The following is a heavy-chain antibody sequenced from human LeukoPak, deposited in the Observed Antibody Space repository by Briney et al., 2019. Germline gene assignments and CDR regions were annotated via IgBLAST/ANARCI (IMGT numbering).Heavy chain of an antibody. CDR1: GFAFSNAW. J-gene: IGHJ6*03. D-gene: IGHD1-1*01. Sequence: PGGSLRLSCAASGFAFSNAWMSWVRQAPGKGLEWVGRIKSKTDGGTTDYAAPVKGRFTISRDDSKNTLYLQVNSLRAEDTAVYYCAKMNGYMDVWGKGTTVTVSS. CDR3: AKMNGYMDV. CDR2: IKSKTDGGTT. V-gene: IGHV3-15*01.